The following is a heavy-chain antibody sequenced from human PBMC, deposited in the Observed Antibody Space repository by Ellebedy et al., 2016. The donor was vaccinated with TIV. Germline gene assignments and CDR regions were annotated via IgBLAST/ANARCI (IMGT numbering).Heavy chain of an antibody. J-gene: IGHJ4*02. CDR3: ARADYYDSSGYGLDY. CDR1: GGTFSSYA. D-gene: IGHD3-22*01. Sequence: ASVKVSCKASGGTFSSYAISWVRQAPGQGLEWMGGIIPIFGTANYAQKFQGRVTITADESTSTAYMELSSLRSEDTAVYYCARADYYDSSGYGLDYWGQGTLVTVSS. CDR2: IIPIFGTA. V-gene: IGHV1-69*13.